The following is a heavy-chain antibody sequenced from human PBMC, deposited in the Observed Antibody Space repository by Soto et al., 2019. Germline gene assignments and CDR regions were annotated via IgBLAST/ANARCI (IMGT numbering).Heavy chain of an antibody. V-gene: IGHV3-74*01. CDR2: INSDGSST. CDR3: ARGYCSSTSCPRGSNWFDP. J-gene: IGHJ5*02. D-gene: IGHD2-2*01. CDR1: GFTFSSYW. Sequence: GGSLRLSCAASGFTFSSYWMHWVRQAPGEGLVWVSRINSDGSSTSYADSVKGRFTISRDNAKNTLYLQMNSLRAEDTAVYYCARGYCSSTSCPRGSNWFDPWGQGTLVTVSS.